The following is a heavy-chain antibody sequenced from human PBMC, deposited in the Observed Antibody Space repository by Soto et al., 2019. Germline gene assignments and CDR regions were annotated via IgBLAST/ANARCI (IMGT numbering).Heavy chain of an antibody. CDR3: AKDVSGRWWYYAMDV. CDR2: ISWAGDTT. Sequence: DVQLVESGGAVVQPGGSLRLSCSTSGFTFDDFTMHWVRQVPGKGLEWVSVISWAGDTTVYADSVKGRFSISRDNKKKSLHLQMNSLRTEDSAIYYRAKDVSGRWWYYAMDVWGQGTTVTVS. D-gene: IGHD2-15*01. J-gene: IGHJ6*02. V-gene: IGHV3-43*01. CDR1: GFTFDDFT.